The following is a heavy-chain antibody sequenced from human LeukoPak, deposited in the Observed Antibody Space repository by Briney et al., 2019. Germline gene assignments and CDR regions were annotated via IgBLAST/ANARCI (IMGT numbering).Heavy chain of an antibody. CDR2: IYYSGST. CDR1: GGSISNYY. Sequence: SETLSLTCTVSGGSISNYYRSWIRQPPGKGLEWIGYIYYSGSTNYNPSLKNRVTISVDTPKNQFSLKLRSVTAADTAVYYCARGPSDYFDYWGQGTLVTVSS. V-gene: IGHV4-59*01. J-gene: IGHJ4*02. CDR3: ARGPSDYFDY.